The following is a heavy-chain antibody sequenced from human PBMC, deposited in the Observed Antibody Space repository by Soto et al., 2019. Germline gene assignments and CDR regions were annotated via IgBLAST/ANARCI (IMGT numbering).Heavy chain of an antibody. V-gene: IGHV3-49*04. CDR2: IRGSTYGSTT. D-gene: IGHD3-3*01. J-gene: IGHJ6*02. CDR3: ARDGDFYGVDV. Sequence: SLRLSCPFSGFTFEDHALTWVRQAPGKGLQWLGYIRGSTYGSTTEYDPSVRGRIIISRDDSKSIGYLQMNSLKSEDTAVYYCARDGDFYGVDVWGQGTTGTVSS. CDR1: GFTFEDHA.